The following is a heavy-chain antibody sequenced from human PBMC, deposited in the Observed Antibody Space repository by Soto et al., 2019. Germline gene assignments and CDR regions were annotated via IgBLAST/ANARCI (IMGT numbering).Heavy chain of an antibody. J-gene: IGHJ4*02. V-gene: IGHV4-30-4*01. Sequence: QVQLQESGPGLVKPSQTLSLTCTVSGGSISSGAYYWSWVRQPPGKGLEWIGYIYYSGSTYCNPSIKRRVTTSVDTSKNQFSLKLSSVTATDTAVYYCARDNYGDTYYFDYWGQGTLVTVSS. CDR2: IYYSGST. CDR1: GGSISSGAYY. CDR3: ARDNYGDTYYFDY. D-gene: IGHD4-17*01.